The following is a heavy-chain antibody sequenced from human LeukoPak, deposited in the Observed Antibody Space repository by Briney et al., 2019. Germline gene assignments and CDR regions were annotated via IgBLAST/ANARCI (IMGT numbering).Heavy chain of an antibody. CDR1: GYSISSGYY. Sequence: PSETLSLTCAVSGYSISSGYYWGWIRQPPGKGLEWIGSIYRSGSTYYNPSLKSRVTISLGTSKNHFSLKLSPVTAADTAVYYCARVDSTKFDYWGQGTLVTVSS. J-gene: IGHJ4*02. D-gene: IGHD3/OR15-3a*01. CDR2: IYRSGST. V-gene: IGHV4-38-2*01. CDR3: ARVDSTKFDY.